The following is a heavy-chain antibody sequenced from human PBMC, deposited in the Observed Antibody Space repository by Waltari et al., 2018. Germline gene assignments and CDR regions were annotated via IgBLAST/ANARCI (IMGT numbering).Heavy chain of an antibody. Sequence: QVQLVQSGAEVKKPGASVRVSCKVSGYTLIHLSMHWVRQAPGKGLEWMGGFDPEDGKTVYAQRFQGRVTMTEDTSTDTAYMELSSLRSEDTAVYYCATDLLAATVGYYFDLWGRGTLVTVSS. D-gene: IGHD4-17*01. CDR3: ATDLLAATVGYYFDL. CDR2: FDPEDGKT. CDR1: GYTLIHLS. J-gene: IGHJ2*01. V-gene: IGHV1-24*01.